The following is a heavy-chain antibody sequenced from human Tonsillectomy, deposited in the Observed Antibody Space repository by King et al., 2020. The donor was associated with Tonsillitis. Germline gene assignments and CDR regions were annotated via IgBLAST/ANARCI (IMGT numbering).Heavy chain of an antibody. Sequence: VQLVESGGGLVQPGGSLRLSCAASGFTFSSYDMSWVRQVPGKGLEWVSGIGTAGDPYYPGSVRGRFTISRDNARNSLYLQMNRLGAWDTAIYYCARMGMSGDLGYWAKGILVIVSS. CDR1: GFTFSSYD. V-gene: IGHV3-13*05. D-gene: IGHD3-3*01. CDR2: IGTAGDP. J-gene: IGHJ4*02. CDR3: ARMGMSGDLGY.